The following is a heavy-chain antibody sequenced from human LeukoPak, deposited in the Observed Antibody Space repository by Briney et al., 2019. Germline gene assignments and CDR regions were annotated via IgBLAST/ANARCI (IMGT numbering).Heavy chain of an antibody. Sequence: GGFLRLSCAASGFTFSNDWMHWVRQAPGKGLVWVSRINTDGSTTTYADSVKGRFTISRDNAKNTLYLQMNSLRVEDTAVYYCARGRGGSYHYWGQGTLVTVSS. D-gene: IGHD1-26*01. CDR1: GFTFSNDW. CDR2: INTDGSTT. CDR3: ARGRGGSYHY. V-gene: IGHV3-74*01. J-gene: IGHJ4*02.